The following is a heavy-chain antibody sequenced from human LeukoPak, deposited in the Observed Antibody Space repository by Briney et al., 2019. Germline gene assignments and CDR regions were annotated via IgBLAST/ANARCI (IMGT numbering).Heavy chain of an antibody. CDR1: GFTFSDYY. CDR3: ARAKFGSSIYFDY. CDR2: ISSSGSTI. J-gene: IGHJ4*02. Sequence: GGSLRLSCAASGFTFSDYYMSWIRQAPGKGLELVSYISSSGSTIYYADSVKGRFTISRDNAKSSLYLQMNSLRVEDTAVYYCARAKFGSSIYFDYWGQGTLVTVSS. D-gene: IGHD6-6*01. V-gene: IGHV3-11*04.